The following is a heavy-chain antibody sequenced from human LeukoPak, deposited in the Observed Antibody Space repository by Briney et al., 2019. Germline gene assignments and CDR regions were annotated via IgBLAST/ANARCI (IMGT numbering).Heavy chain of an antibody. J-gene: IGHJ4*02. CDR2: IIPIFGTA. Sequence: ASVKVSCKASGGTFSSYAISWVRQAPGQGLEWMGRIIPIFGTANYAQKFQGRITITTDESTSTAYMELSSLKSEDTAVYYCARYYYDSQALDYWGQGTLVTVSS. CDR3: ARYYYDSQALDY. V-gene: IGHV1-69*05. D-gene: IGHD3-22*01. CDR1: GGTFSSYA.